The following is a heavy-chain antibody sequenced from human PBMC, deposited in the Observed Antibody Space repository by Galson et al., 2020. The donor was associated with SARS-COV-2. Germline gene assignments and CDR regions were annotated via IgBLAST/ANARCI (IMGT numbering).Heavy chain of an antibody. V-gene: IGHV4-34*01. CDR3: ARGRTVTTFFGYAFGMDV. D-gene: IGHD4-17*01. J-gene: IGHJ6*02. CDR1: GGSFSGYY. Sequence: SQASETLSLTCAVYGGSFSGYYWSWIRQPPGKGLEWIGEINHSGSTNYNPSLKSRVTISVDTSKNQFSLKLSSVTAADTAVYYCARGRTVTTFFGYAFGMDVWGQGTTVTVSS. CDR2: INHSGST.